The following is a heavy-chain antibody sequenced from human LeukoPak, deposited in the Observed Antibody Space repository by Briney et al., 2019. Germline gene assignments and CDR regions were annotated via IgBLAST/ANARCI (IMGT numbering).Heavy chain of an antibody. CDR1: GFTFSSYA. Sequence: GGSLSLSCAASGFTFSSYAMSWVRQAPGKGLEWVSAISGSGGSTYYADSVKGRFTISRDNSKNTLYLQMNSLRAEDTAVYYCAKDPIFSNGDCLFDYWGQGTLVTVSS. CDR3: AKDPIFSNGDCLFDY. V-gene: IGHV3-23*01. CDR2: ISGSGGST. D-gene: IGHD4-17*01. J-gene: IGHJ4*02.